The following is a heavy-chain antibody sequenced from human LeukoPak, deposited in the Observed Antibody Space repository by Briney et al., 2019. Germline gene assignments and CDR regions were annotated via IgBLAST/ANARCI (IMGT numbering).Heavy chain of an antibody. CDR3: AREWVVTAVFDY. CDR1: GFTFDDYA. D-gene: IGHD4-23*01. J-gene: IGHJ4*02. CDR2: ISWDGGST. Sequence: GGSLRLSCAASGFTFDDYAMHWVRQAPGKGLEWVSLISWDGGSTYYADSVKGRFTISRDNSKNSLYLQMNSLRAEDTAVYYCAREWVVTAVFDYWGQGTLVTVSS. V-gene: IGHV3-43D*03.